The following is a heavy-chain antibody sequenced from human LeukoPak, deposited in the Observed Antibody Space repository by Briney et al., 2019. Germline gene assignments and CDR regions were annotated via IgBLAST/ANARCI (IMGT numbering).Heavy chain of an antibody. CDR1: GYTFHTYA. CDR3: VRGTNYGDYSVGDAFDV. D-gene: IGHD4-17*01. J-gene: IGHJ3*01. V-gene: IGHV1-3*04. Sequence: GASVKVSCKASGYTFHTYAMQWVRQVPGQGLEWMGWINTANGNTKYSQKFQGRVTITRDRSATTAYMDLSSLRSEDTAVFYCVRGTNYGDYSVGDAFDVWGQGTMVTVSS. CDR2: INTANGNT.